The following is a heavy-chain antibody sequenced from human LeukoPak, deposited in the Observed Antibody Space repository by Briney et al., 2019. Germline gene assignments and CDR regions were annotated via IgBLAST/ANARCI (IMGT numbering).Heavy chain of an antibody. CDR2: VSHTSTYI. Sequence: GGSLRLSCAASGFTFSTYSMNWVRQPPGKGLEWVSSVSHTSTYIYYADSLKGRFAISRDNAKNSLYLQMNSLRAEDTSVYYCARENHGSFDYWGQGTLVAVSS. D-gene: IGHD3-10*01. CDR1: GFTFSTYS. V-gene: IGHV3-21*01. J-gene: IGHJ4*02. CDR3: ARENHGSFDY.